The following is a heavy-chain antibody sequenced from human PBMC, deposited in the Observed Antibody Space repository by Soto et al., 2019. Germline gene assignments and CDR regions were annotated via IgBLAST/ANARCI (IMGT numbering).Heavy chain of an antibody. CDR3: ARYCSGGTCYDRIDY. CDR2: IYHGGTT. CDR1: GGSIYSAGSY. D-gene: IGHD2-15*01. J-gene: IGHJ4*02. Sequence: SSETLSLTCAVSGGSIYSAGSYFSLILHIPGRGLEWIGHIYHGGTTDYNPSLKSRITMSVDTSKNQFSLELNSVTAADTAVYYCARYCSGGTCYDRIDYWGQGTLVTVSS. V-gene: IGHV4-31*11.